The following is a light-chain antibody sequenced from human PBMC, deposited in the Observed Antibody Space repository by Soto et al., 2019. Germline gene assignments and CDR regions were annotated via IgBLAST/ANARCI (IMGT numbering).Light chain of an antibody. CDR2: KAS. V-gene: IGKV1-5*03. J-gene: IGKJ1*01. Sequence: DIQMTQSPSTLSALVGDTVSITCRASQNIFSWVAWYQQKPGKAPKLLISKASSLESGVPSRFSGSGSGTAFTLTISSLQSDDFATYYCQQYIGYSRTFGQGTKVEI. CDR1: QNIFSW. CDR3: QQYIGYSRT.